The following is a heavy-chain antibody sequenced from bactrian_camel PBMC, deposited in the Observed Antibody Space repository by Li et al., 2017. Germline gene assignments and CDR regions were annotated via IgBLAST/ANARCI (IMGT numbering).Heavy chain of an antibody. CDR1: GARYGTYC. CDR3: VADRNFCSGRWSDMH. V-gene: IGHV3S53*01. CDR2: IDDAGRT. Sequence: HVQLVESGGGSVQSGGSLSLSCIVSGARYGTYCMAWFRQYPGKEREGVARIDDAGRTRYADSVKGRFTVSRDNAKKIAYLQMNSLKPEDTGMYFCVADRNFCSGRWSDMHWGPGTQVTVS. J-gene: IGHJ4*01. D-gene: IGHD5*01.